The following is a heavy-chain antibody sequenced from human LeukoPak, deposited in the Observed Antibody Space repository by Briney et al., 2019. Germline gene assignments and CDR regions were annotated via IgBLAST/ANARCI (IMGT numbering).Heavy chain of an antibody. V-gene: IGHV3-30-3*01. Sequence: GGSLRLSCAASGFTFSSYAMHWVRQAPGKGLEWVAVISYDGSNKYYADSVKGRFTIFRDNSKNTLYLQMNSLRAEDTAVYYCARDPDSSGYYAYYFDYWGQGTLVTVSS. J-gene: IGHJ4*02. D-gene: IGHD3-22*01. CDR2: ISYDGSNK. CDR3: ARDPDSSGYYAYYFDY. CDR1: GFTFSSYA.